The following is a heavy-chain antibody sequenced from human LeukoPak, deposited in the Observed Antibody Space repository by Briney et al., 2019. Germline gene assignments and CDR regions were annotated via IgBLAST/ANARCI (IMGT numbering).Heavy chain of an antibody. V-gene: IGHV3-53*01. CDR2: IYSGGST. CDR1: GFTFSSYW. CDR3: TKRHDYYETSGYYPDFDF. Sequence: PRGSLRLSCAASGFTFSSYWMSWVRQAPGKGLEWVSVIYSGGSTYYADSVKGRFTISRDNSENTLYLQMNSLRAEDTALYYCTKRHDYYETSGYYPDFDFWGQGTLVSVSP. D-gene: IGHD3-22*01. J-gene: IGHJ4*02.